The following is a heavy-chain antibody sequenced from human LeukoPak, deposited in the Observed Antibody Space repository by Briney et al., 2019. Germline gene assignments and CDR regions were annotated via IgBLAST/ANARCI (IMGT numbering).Heavy chain of an antibody. J-gene: IGHJ4*02. CDR1: GFTFSSYA. CDR2: ISGSGGGT. D-gene: IGHD2-21*02. CDR3: AKGLAYCGGDCYSLDY. Sequence: GGSLRLSCAASGFTFSSYAMSWVRQAPGKGLEWVSAISGSGGGTYYADYVKGRFTISRDNSKNTLYLQMNSLRAEDTAVYYCAKGLAYCGGDCYSLDYWGQGTLVTVSS. V-gene: IGHV3-23*01.